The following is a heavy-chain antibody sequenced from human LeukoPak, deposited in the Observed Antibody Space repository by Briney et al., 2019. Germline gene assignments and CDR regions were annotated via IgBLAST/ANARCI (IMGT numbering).Heavy chain of an antibody. J-gene: IGHJ3*02. V-gene: IGHV3-23*01. CDR1: GFTFSSYG. D-gene: IGHD1-26*01. CDR3: ARDRGSYQRTDAFDI. CDR2: ISGSGGST. Sequence: PGGSLRLSCAASGFTFSSYGMSWVRQAPGKGLEWVSAISGSGGSTYYADSVKGRFTISRDNSKNTLYLQMNSLRAEDTAVYYCARDRGSYQRTDAFDIWGQGTMVTVSS.